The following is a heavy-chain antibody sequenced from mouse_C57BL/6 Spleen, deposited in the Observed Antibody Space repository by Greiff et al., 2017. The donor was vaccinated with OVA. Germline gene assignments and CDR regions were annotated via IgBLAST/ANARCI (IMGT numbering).Heavy chain of an antibody. CDR3: ARVHYSNYGYGDV. D-gene: IGHD2-5*01. CDR1: GYSITSGYY. Sequence: EVKLMESGPGLVKPSQSLSLTCSVTGYSITSGYYWNWIRQFPGNKLEWMGYISYDGSNNYNPSLKNRISITRDTSKNQFFLKLNSVTTEDTATYYCARVHYSNYGYGDVWGTGTTVTVSS. CDR2: ISYDGSN. J-gene: IGHJ1*03. V-gene: IGHV3-6*01.